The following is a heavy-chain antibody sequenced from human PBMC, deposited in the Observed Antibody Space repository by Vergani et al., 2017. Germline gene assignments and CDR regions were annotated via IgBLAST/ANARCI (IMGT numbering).Heavy chain of an antibody. CDR2: IKSDGRT. D-gene: IGHD2-15*01. CDR1: GFRVTTYY. J-gene: IGHJ4*01. CDR3: TRSECSGTTCYGHYFDL. V-gene: IGHV3-66*02. Sequence: VELLESGGGLAQPGGSLRVSCSASGFRVTTYYMSWVRQAPGKGLEWVSVIKSDGRTSYAESVRGRFTNSRDTSRNAVYLQMNNLRVEDTGVYYCTRSECSGTTCYGHYFDLWGHGILVTVSS.